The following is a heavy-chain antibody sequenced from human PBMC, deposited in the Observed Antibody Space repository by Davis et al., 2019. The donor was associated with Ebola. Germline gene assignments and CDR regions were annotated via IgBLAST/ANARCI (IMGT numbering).Heavy chain of an antibody. J-gene: IGHJ3*02. CDR1: GYTFTSYY. CDR2: ISAYNGNT. CDR3: ARSPNWNQRDDAFDI. Sequence: ASVKVSCKASGYTFTSYYMHWVRQAPGQGLEWMGWISAYNGNTNYAQKLQGRVTMTTDTSTSTAYMELRSLRSDDTAVYYCARSPNWNQRDDAFDIWGQGTMVTVSS. V-gene: IGHV1-18*04. D-gene: IGHD1-1*01.